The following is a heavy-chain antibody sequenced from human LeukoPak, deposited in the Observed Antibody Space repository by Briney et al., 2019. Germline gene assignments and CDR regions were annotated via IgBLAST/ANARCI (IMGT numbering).Heavy chain of an antibody. J-gene: IGHJ5*02. CDR2: INPNSGGT. V-gene: IGHV1-2*02. D-gene: IGHD3-10*01. CDR3: AREYYYGSGSYYLDRGSWFDP. CDR1: GYTFTGYY. Sequence: ASVKVSCKASGYTFTGYYMHWVRQAPGQGLEWMGWINPNSGGTNYAQKFQGRVTMTRDTSISTAYMELSRLRSDDTAVYYCAREYYYGSGSYYLDRGSWFDPWGQGTLVTVSS.